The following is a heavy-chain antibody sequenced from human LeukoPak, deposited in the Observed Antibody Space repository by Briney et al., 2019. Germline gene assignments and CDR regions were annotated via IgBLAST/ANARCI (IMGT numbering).Heavy chain of an antibody. J-gene: IGHJ6*03. CDR1: GGSISSSSYY. V-gene: IGHV4-39*02. Sequence: SETLSLTCTVSGGSISSSSYYWGWIRQPPGKGLEWIGSIYYSGSTYYNPSLKSRVTISVDTSKNQFSLKLSSVTAADTAVYYCARDPSYGYGVYYYYMDVWGKGTTVTVSS. D-gene: IGHD5-18*01. CDR3: ARDPSYGYGVYYYYMDV. CDR2: IYYSGST.